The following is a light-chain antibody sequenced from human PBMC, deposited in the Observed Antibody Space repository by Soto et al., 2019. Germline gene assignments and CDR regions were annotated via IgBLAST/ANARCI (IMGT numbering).Light chain of an antibody. CDR2: WAS. J-gene: IGKJ4*01. CDR3: QQYYNTPLT. V-gene: IGKV4-1*01. CDR1: QSVLYSSNNKNY. Sequence: DIVMTQTPDSLAVSLGERATINCKSSQSVLYSSNNKNYLAWYQQKPGHPPKLLIYWASTREFGVPDRFSGSGSGTDFTLTISSLQAEDVAVYYCQQYYNTPLTFGGGTKVEIK.